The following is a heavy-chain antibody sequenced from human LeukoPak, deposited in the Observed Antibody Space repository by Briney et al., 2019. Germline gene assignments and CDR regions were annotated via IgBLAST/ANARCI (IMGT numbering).Heavy chain of an antibody. CDR1: GFTFSSYA. D-gene: IGHD3-3*01. V-gene: IGHV3-23*01. J-gene: IGHJ4*02. Sequence: SGGSLRLSCAASGFTFSSYAMSWVRKAPGKGLEWVSAISGSGGSTYYADSVKGRFTISRDNSKNTLYLQMNSLRAEDTAVYYCANSDITIFGRFDTYFDYWGQGTLVTVSS. CDR3: ANSDITIFGRFDTYFDY. CDR2: ISGSGGST.